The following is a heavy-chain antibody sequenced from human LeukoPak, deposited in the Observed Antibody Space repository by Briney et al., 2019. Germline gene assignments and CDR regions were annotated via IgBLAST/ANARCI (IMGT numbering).Heavy chain of an antibody. J-gene: IGHJ5*02. Sequence: SETLSLTCTVSRGSISSGNYYWSWIRQPAGKGLEWIGRCHTRGSTNYNPALKSRVITSVDTSNNQFSLKLNSVTAADTAVYYCARVDGSCSGGSCPSGNWFDPWGQGTLVTVSS. V-gene: IGHV4-61*02. CDR2: CHTRGST. D-gene: IGHD2-15*01. CDR3: ARVDGSCSGGSCPSGNWFDP. CDR1: RGSISSGNYY.